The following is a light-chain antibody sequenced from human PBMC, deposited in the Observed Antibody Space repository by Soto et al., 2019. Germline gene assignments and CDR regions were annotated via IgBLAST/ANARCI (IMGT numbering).Light chain of an antibody. V-gene: IGLV1-40*01. J-gene: IGLJ1*01. CDR2: ANT. Sequence: QSVLTQPPAVSGAPGKRVTISCTGSISNIGADSDVQWYQQLPATAPKLLIYANTNRPSGVPARFSGSKSATSASLAITGLQAEDEADYYCQFYASSTTGYVFGTGTKVTVL. CDR3: QFYASSTTGYV. CDR1: ISNIGADSD.